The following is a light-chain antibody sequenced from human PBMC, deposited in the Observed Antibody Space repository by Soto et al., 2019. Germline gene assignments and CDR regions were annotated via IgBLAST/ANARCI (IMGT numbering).Light chain of an antibody. CDR3: QHYGSSPPIT. CDR1: QSVRSTS. CDR2: GAS. V-gene: IGKV3-20*01. J-gene: IGKJ5*01. Sequence: DIVLTQSPGTLSLSPGERATLSCRASQSVRSTSLAWYQQKPGQAPRLLIYGASSRATGIPDRFSGGGSGTDFTLTISSLEPEDFAVYYCQHYGSSPPITFGQGTRLEIK.